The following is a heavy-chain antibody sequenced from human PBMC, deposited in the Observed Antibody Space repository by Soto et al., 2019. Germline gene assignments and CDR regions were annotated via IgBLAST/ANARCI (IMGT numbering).Heavy chain of an antibody. D-gene: IGHD3-10*01. J-gene: IGHJ4*02. CDR2: IYSGGYT. Sequence: EVQLVESGGGLIQPGGSLRLSCAVSGFTVSNNYMSWVRQAPGKGLEGVSVIYSGGYTAYGDSVKGRFTISRDNSKNKLYFQRKGLGAGDTAVFYWAAQPGGGGYWGQGTLVTVSS. CDR1: GFTVSNNY. V-gene: IGHV3-53*01. CDR3: AAQPGGGGY.